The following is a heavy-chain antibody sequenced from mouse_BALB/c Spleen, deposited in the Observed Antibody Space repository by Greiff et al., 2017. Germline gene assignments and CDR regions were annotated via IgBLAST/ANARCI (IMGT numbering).Heavy chain of an antibody. D-gene: IGHD1-1*01. V-gene: IGHV1-55*01. Sequence: VQLQQPGAELVKPGTSVKLSCKASGYNFTSYWINWVKLRPGQGLEWIGDIYPGSGSTNYNEKFKSKATLTVDTSSSTAYMQLSSLASEDSALYYCARKDYGSSPYYYAMDYWGQGTSVTVSS. CDR2: IYPGSGST. J-gene: IGHJ4*01. CDR3: ARKDYGSSPYYYAMDY. CDR1: GYNFTSYW.